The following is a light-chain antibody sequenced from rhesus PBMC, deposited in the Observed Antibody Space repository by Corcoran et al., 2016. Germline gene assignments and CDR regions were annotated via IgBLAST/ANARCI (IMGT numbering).Light chain of an antibody. J-gene: IGKJ1*01. CDR1: ENVNNY. CDR3: QHGYGTPWT. Sequence: DIQMTQSPSSLSASVGDRVTITCRASENVNNYLNWYQQKHGKAPNLLIYKASTLQSGVPSRFRGSGAWTDYTFTISSLQPEDVATYYCQHGYGTPWTFGQGTKVEIK. V-gene: IGKV1-74*01. CDR2: KAS.